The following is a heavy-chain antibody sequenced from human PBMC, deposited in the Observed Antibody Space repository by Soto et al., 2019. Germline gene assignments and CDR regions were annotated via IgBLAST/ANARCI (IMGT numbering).Heavy chain of an antibody. D-gene: IGHD2-8*01. CDR1: GFTFSSYA. CDR2: ISGSGGST. J-gene: IGHJ5*02. V-gene: IGHV3-23*01. CDR3: AKDLGGYCTNGVCYKGGWFDP. Sequence: VQLLESGGGLVQPGGSLRLSCAASGFTFSSYAMSWVRQAPGKGLEWVSAISGSGGSTYYADSVKGRFTISRDNSKNTLYLQMNSLRAEDTAVYYCAKDLGGYCTNGVCYKGGWFDPWGQGTLVTVSS.